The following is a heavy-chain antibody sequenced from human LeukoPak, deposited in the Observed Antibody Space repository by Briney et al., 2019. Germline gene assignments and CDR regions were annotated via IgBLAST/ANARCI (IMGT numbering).Heavy chain of an antibody. J-gene: IGHJ4*02. CDR2: IYYSGST. CDR1: GGSFSSYY. V-gene: IGHV4-39*01. CDR3: ASSLNTAMAKY. Sequence: PSETLSLTCAVYGGSFSSYYWGWIRQPPGKGLEWIGSIYYSGSTYYNPSLKSRVTISVDTSKNQFSLKLSSVTAADTAVYYCASSLNTAMAKYWGQGTLVTVSS. D-gene: IGHD5-18*01.